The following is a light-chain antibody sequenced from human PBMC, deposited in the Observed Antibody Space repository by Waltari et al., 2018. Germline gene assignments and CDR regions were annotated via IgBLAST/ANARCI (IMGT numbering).Light chain of an antibody. Sequence: EIVLTQSPATLSLSPGERATLSCRASQSVSSYLAWYQHKPGQAPRLLIYDASNRVTGIPARFSGSGSGTDFTLTISSLDPEDFAVYYCQQRSIWPVTFGGGTKVEIK. CDR3: QQRSIWPVT. CDR2: DAS. CDR1: QSVSSY. V-gene: IGKV3-11*01. J-gene: IGKJ4*01.